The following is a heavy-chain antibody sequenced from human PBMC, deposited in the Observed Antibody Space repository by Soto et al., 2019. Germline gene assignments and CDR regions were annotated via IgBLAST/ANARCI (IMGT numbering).Heavy chain of an antibody. CDR1: GFTVSSNY. CDR2: IYSGGST. Sequence: PGGSLRLSCAASGFTVSSNYMSWVRQAPGKGLEWVSVIYSGGSTYYADSVKGRFTISRDNSKNTLYLQMNSLRAEDTAVYYCATKGIAAAGFSDYWGQGTVVTVSS. J-gene: IGHJ4*02. V-gene: IGHV3-53*01. CDR3: ATKGIAAAGFSDY. D-gene: IGHD6-13*01.